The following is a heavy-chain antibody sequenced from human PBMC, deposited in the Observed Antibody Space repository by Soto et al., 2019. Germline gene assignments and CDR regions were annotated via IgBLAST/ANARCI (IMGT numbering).Heavy chain of an antibody. Sequence: QVQLVQSGAEVKKPGSSVNVSCKTSGGTFGNTAVTWGRQAPGQGLEWMGGIVPMFGTANYSQKFQGRVTITADESTNTAYMELRSLRSDDTAVYYCARDGDPGYTFWSGPLGGGRFDPWGQGTLVTVSS. V-gene: IGHV1-69*12. CDR1: GGTFGNTA. D-gene: IGHD3-3*01. CDR2: IVPMFGTA. J-gene: IGHJ5*02. CDR3: ARDGDPGYTFWSGPLGGGRFDP.